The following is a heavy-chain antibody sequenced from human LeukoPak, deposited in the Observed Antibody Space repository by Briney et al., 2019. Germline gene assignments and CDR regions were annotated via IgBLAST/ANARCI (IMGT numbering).Heavy chain of an antibody. CDR2: TYQNGNT. J-gene: IGHJ4*02. D-gene: IGHD6-13*01. CDR1: GGSISSGGYS. Sequence: PSQTLSLTCAVSGGSISSGGYSWSWIRQPPGKGLEWIGYTYQNGNTYYNPSLKSRVTISVDRSKNQFSLNLSSVTAADTAVYYCGRGGIAAAASGIDYWGQGTLVAVSS. V-gene: IGHV4-30-2*01. CDR3: GRGGIAAAASGIDY.